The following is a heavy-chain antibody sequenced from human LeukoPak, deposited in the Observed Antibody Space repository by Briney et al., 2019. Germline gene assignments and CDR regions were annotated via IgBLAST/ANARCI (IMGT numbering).Heavy chain of an antibody. D-gene: IGHD1-1*01. CDR1: GGSVSSSSYY. J-gene: IGHJ3*02. V-gene: IGHV4-39*01. CDR3: ARLERRVGAFDI. Sequence: PSETLSLTCTVSGGSVSSSSYYWGWIRQPRGRGLEWIGSIYYSGSTYYNPSLKSRVTISVDTSKNQFSLKQSSVTAADTAVYYCARLERRVGAFDIWGQGTMVTVSS. CDR2: IYYSGST.